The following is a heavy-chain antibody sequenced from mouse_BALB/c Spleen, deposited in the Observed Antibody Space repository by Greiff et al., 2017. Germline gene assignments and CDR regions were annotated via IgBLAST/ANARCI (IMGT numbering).Heavy chain of an antibody. J-gene: IGHJ4*01. CDR3: ARFPYGNYEAMDY. D-gene: IGHD2-10*02. CDR2: IWGDGST. Sequence: QVPLKESGPGLVAPSQSLSITCTVSGFSLTGYGVNWVRQPPGKGLEWLGMIWGDGSTDYNSALKSRLSISKDNSKSQVFLKMNSLQTDDTARYYCARFPYGNYEAMDYWGQGTSVTVSS. V-gene: IGHV2-6-7*01. CDR1: GFSLTGYG.